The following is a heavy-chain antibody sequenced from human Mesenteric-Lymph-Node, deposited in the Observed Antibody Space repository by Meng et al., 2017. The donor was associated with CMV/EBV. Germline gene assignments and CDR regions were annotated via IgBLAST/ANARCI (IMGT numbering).Heavy chain of an antibody. CDR2: ISSSSSYI. CDR1: GFSFNTYS. CDR3: ARVSRWLQLQGPFDY. D-gene: IGHD5-24*01. Sequence: GGSLRLSCAASGFSFNTYSMNWVRQAPGKGLEWVSSISSSSSYIYYADSVKGRFTISRDNAKNSLYLQMNSLRAEDTAVYYCARVSRWLQLQGPFDYWGQGTLVTVSS. V-gene: IGHV3-21*01. J-gene: IGHJ4*02.